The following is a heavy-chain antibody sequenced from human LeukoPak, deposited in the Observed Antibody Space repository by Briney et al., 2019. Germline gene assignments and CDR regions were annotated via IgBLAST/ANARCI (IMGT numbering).Heavy chain of an antibody. CDR3: ARDFAGDRDY. CDR2: INPNGITT. J-gene: IGHJ4*02. V-gene: IGHV3-74*01. Sequence: GGSLRLSCAASGFIFRNYWMHWVRQAPGKGLVWVARINPNGITTTYTDSVKGRFTISRDNAKNTLYLQMNSLRVEDTAVYYCARDFAGDRDYWGQGTLVTVFS. D-gene: IGHD4-17*01. CDR1: GFIFRNYW.